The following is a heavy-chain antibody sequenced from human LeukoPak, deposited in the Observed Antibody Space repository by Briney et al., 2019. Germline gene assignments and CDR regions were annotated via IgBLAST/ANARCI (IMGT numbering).Heavy chain of an antibody. V-gene: IGHV1-2*06. J-gene: IGHJ5*02. D-gene: IGHD3-10*01. Sequence: GASVKVSCKAPGYTFTGYYMHWVRQAPGQGLEWMGRINPNSGGTNYAQKFQGRVTMTRDTSISTAYMELSRLRSDDTAVYYCARVSTMVRGVMTFDPWGQGTLVTVSS. CDR3: ARVSTMVRGVMTFDP. CDR1: GYTFTGYY. CDR2: INPNSGGT.